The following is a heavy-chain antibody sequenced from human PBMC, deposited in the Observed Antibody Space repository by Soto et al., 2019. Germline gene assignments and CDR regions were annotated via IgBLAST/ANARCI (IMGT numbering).Heavy chain of an antibody. J-gene: IGHJ4*02. Sequence: EVQLLESGGGLVQPGGSLRLSCAASGFTFSNYAMSWVRQAPGKGLDWVSAISGRGDSTYHADSVNGRFTISRDKSKNTLYLQMHSLRAEDTAVYYCAKAITTTQWELDSWGQGTLVTVSS. V-gene: IGHV3-23*01. CDR3: AKAITTTQWELDS. CDR2: ISGRGDST. CDR1: GFTFSNYA. D-gene: IGHD1-26*01.